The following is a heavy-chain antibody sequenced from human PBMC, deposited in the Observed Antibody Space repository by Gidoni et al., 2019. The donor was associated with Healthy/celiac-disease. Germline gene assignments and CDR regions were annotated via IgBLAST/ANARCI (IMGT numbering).Heavy chain of an antibody. J-gene: IGHJ4*02. CDR1: GFTCSSYG. CDR3: ARGGVFYYDSSGYLFDY. Sequence: QVQLVVSGGGGDQPGRSRRLTCSAPGFTCSSYGMHWVRQAPGKGLEWVAVIWYDGSNKYYADSVKGRFTISRDNSKNTLYLQMNSLRAEDTAVYYCARGGVFYYDSSGYLFDYWGQGTLVTVSS. CDR2: IWYDGSNK. D-gene: IGHD3-22*01. V-gene: IGHV3-33*01.